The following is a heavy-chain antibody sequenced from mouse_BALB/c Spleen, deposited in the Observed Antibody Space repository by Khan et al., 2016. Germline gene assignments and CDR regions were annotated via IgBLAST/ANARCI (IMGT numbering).Heavy chain of an antibody. D-gene: IGHD2-1*01. Sequence: EVKLLESGGGLVQPGGSLKLSCAASGFDFSRYWMSWVRQGPGKGLEWIGEINPDTITIDYAPSLKDKFIITRDKAKTTLYLHMSRVRSEDTALYYCGRGNYVPGSLDYWGQGATLIVSA. J-gene: IGHJ2*01. CDR1: GFDFSRYW. CDR3: GRGNYVPGSLDY. CDR2: INPDTITI. V-gene: IGHV4-1*02.